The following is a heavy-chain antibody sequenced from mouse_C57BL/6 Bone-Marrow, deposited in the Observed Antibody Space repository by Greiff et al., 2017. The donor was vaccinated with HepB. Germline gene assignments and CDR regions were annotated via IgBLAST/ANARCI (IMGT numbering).Heavy chain of an antibody. V-gene: IGHV1-15*01. CDR1: GYTFTDYE. CDR3: TRDDYDDY. CDR2: IDPETGGT. J-gene: IGHJ2*01. D-gene: IGHD2-4*01. Sequence: VQLVESGAELVRPGASVTLSCKASGYTFTDYEMHWVKQTPVHGLEWIGAIDPETGGTAYNQKFKGKAILTADKSSSTAYMELRSLTSEDSAVYYCTRDDYDDYWGQGTTLTVSS.